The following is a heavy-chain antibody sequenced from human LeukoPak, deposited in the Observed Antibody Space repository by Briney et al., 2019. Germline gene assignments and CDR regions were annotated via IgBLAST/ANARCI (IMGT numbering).Heavy chain of an antibody. V-gene: IGHV4-59*02. J-gene: IGHJ3*02. CDR2: ISYNERM. CDR1: GASVTSYY. D-gene: IGHD1-26*01. Sequence: SETLSLTCSVSGASVTSYYWNWVRQRPGKGLEWIGYISYNERMDYGPTLKSRVTMSLDTSKNQFSLKLSSVTAADTAVYYCARDRRGRTYAFDIWGQGTMVTVSS. CDR3: ARDRRGRTYAFDI.